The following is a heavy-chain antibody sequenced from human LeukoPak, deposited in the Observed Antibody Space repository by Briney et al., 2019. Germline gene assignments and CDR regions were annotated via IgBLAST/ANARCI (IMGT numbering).Heavy chain of an antibody. V-gene: IGHV3-7*04. CDR2: IKQDGSKR. Sequence: PGGSLRLSCAASRFTFSNYWMSWVRQAPGKGLEWVGNIKQDGSKRFYVDSVKGRFTISRDNAKKTLYLQMNSLRVEDTAVYYCARDRSGTDSWGQGTLVTVSS. CDR1: RFTFSNYW. D-gene: IGHD6-19*01. CDR3: ARDRSGTDS. J-gene: IGHJ4*02.